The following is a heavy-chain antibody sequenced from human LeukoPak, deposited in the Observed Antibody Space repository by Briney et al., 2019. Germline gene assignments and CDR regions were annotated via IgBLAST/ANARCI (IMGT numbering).Heavy chain of an antibody. D-gene: IGHD2-15*01. CDR1: GFTFSSYS. Sequence: GGSLRLSCAASGFTFSSYSMNWVRQAPGKGLEWVSYISSSSTSIFYADSVKGRFTISRDNAKDSLYLQMNSLRAEDTAVYYCARKAQGGYWGQGTLVTVSS. CDR2: ISSSSTSI. CDR3: ARKAQGGY. J-gene: IGHJ4*02. V-gene: IGHV3-48*01.